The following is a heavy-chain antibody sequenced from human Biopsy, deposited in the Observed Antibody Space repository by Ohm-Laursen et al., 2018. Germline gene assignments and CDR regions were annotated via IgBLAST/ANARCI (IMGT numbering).Heavy chain of an antibody. V-gene: IGHV3-48*04. Sequence: SLRLSCAASGFSFSIYSMNWVRQAPGKGPEWVSYISGGSGIIYYADSVKGRFTISRDNAQNSLFLQMNSLRAEDTAVYYCARDTPETYDYDNDDNSPFPRRYIDYWGQGTLVTVSS. CDR3: ARDTPETYDYDNDDNSPFPRRYIDY. CDR1: GFSFSIYS. D-gene: IGHD3-22*01. CDR2: ISGGSGII. J-gene: IGHJ4*02.